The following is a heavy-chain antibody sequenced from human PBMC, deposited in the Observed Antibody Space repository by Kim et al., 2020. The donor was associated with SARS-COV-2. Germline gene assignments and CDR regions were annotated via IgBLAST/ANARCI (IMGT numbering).Heavy chain of an antibody. Sequence: SLRLSCEASGFSGFTLSTYYMTWVRHAPGKGLEWVANIKQDGSVTLYLDSVKGRFTISRDNSKNSLYLQTTRLTPSDKALYYCASGYGWLVHSWGHGTLVTVSS. J-gene: IGHJ5*01. D-gene: IGHD6-19*01. V-gene: IGHV3-7*03. CDR1: GFSGFTLSTYY. CDR2: IKQDGSVT. CDR3: ASGYGWLVHS.